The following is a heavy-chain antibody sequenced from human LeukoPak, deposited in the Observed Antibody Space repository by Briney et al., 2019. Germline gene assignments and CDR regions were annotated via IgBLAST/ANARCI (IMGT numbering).Heavy chain of an antibody. CDR2: ISSSSSYI. Sequence: GGSLRLSCAASGFTFSSYSMNWLRQAPGKGLEWVSSISSSSSYIYYADSVKGRFTISRDNAKNSLYLQMNSLRAEDTAVYYCARDALIVVVPAAIDYWGQGALVTVSS. CDR3: ARDALIVVVPAAIDY. J-gene: IGHJ4*02. CDR1: GFTFSSYS. V-gene: IGHV3-21*01. D-gene: IGHD2-2*02.